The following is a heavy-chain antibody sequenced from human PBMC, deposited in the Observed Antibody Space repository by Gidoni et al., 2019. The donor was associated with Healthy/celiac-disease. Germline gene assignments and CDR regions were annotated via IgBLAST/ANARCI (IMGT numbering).Heavy chain of an antibody. J-gene: IGHJ6*02. CDR1: GFTFSSYS. D-gene: IGHD6-13*01. V-gene: IGHV3-21*01. CDR2: ISSSSSYI. CDR3: ARAPGIAAAGTNYYGMDV. Sequence: EVQLVESGGGLVKPGGSLRLSCAAPGFTFSSYSMNWVRQAPGKGLEWVSSISSSSSYIYYADSVKGRFTISRDNAKNSLYLQMNSLRAEDTAVYYCARAPGIAAAGTNYYGMDVWGQGTTVTVSS.